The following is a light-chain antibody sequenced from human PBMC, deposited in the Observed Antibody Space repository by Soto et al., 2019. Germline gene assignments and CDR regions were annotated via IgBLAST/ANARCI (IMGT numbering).Light chain of an antibody. V-gene: IGLV2-23*02. J-gene: IGLJ1*01. CDR2: EVS. CDR3: CSYAGSSTYV. Sequence: QSALTQPASVSGSPGQSITISCTGTSSYVGSYNLVSWYQQHPGKAPKLMIYEVSKRPSGVSNRFSGSKSGNTASLTISGLQAEDEADYYCCSYAGSSTYVFGTGTRSPS. CDR1: SSYVGSYNL.